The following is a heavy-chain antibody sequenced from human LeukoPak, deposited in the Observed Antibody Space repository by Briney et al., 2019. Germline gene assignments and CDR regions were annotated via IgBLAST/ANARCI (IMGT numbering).Heavy chain of an antibody. CDR2: ISSSGSTI. CDR1: GFTFSDYY. J-gene: IGHJ4*02. Sequence: GGSLRLSCAASGFTFSDYYMSWIRQTPGKGLEWVSYISSSGSTIYYAVSVKGRFTISRDNAKNSLYLQMNSLRAEDTAVYYCARDPSRADYADYWGQGTLVTVSS. CDR3: ARDPSRADYADY. D-gene: IGHD4-17*01. V-gene: IGHV3-11*01.